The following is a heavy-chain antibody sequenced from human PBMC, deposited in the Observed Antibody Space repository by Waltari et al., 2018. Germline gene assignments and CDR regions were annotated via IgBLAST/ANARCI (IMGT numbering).Heavy chain of an antibody. CDR1: GFTFSNVW. J-gene: IGHJ4*02. Sequence: EEHLVESGGGLVEPGGSLRLSCPASGFTFSNVWMSWVRQAPGKGLEGIGRIRTEAEGGTTQYAAPVKDRFSISRRDSENMLFLQMAYLKTDDTAVYYCTIDHWSPPDVGYWGQGTPVTVSS. CDR3: TIDHWSPPDVGY. V-gene: IGHV3-15*05. CDR2: IRTEAEGGTT. D-gene: IGHD3-3*01.